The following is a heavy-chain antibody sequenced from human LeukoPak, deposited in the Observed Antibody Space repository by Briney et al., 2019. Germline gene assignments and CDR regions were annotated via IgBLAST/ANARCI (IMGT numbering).Heavy chain of an antibody. J-gene: IGHJ5*02. CDR3: ARRYCSGGGFLGWFVP. Sequence: ASVKVSCKASGFTFNAYYMHWVRQAPGQGLEWMGWINPNTGGTNYAQKFQGRVTMTRDTSISTAYMELSRLRSDDTAVYYCARRYCSGGGFLGWFVPWGKGTLVTVSS. D-gene: IGHD2-15*01. CDR2: INPNTGGT. V-gene: IGHV1-2*02. CDR1: GFTFNAYY.